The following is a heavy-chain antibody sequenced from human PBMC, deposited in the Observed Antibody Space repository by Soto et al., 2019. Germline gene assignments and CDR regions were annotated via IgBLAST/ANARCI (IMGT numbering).Heavy chain of an antibody. CDR1: GFTFSSYA. CDR2: MSGSGGSK. CDR3: AKVEHNFWSGPFDL. V-gene: IGHV3-23*01. D-gene: IGHD3-3*01. J-gene: IGHJ5*02. Sequence: EVQLLESGGGLVQPGWSLRLSCAASGFTFSSYAMSWVRQAPGKGLEWVSAMSGSGGSKYYADSVKGRFTIPRHNTKNKQYLQMNSLRAEDTGVYYCAKVEHNFWSGPFDLWGQGTLVTVSS.